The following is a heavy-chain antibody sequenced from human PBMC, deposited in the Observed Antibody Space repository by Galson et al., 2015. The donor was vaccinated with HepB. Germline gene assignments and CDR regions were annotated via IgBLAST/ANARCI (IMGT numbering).Heavy chain of an antibody. CDR1: GFSLSTSGVG. J-gene: IGHJ6*02. CDR3: AHRGVSIAAAGTYYYYGMDV. Sequence: PALVKPTQTLTLTCTFSGFSLSTSGVGVGWIRQPPGKALEWLALIYWDDDKRYSPSLKSRLTITKDTSKNQVVLTMTNMDPVDTATYYCAHRGVSIAAAGTYYYYGMDVWGQGTTVTVSS. CDR2: IYWDDDK. D-gene: IGHD6-13*01. V-gene: IGHV2-5*02.